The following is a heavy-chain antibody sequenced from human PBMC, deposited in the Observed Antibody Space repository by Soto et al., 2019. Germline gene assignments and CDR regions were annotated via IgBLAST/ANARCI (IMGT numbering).Heavy chain of an antibody. J-gene: IGHJ5*02. CDR1: GYTLTELS. V-gene: IGHV1-24*01. CDR3: ATLTGIAVAGTSWFDP. CDR2: FDPEDGET. Sequence: ASVKVSCKVSGYTLTELSMHWVRQAPGKGLEWMGGFDPEDGETIYAQKFQGRVTMTEDTSTDTAYMELSSLRSEDTAVYYCATLTGIAVAGTSWFDPWGQGTLVTVSS. D-gene: IGHD6-19*01.